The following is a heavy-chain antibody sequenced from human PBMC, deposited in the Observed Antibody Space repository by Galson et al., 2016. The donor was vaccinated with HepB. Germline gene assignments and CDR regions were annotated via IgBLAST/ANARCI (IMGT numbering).Heavy chain of an antibody. J-gene: IGHJ4*02. CDR3: ARSSVVIPWRYSLTDC. V-gene: IGHV3-30-3*01. Sequence: SLRLSCAASGFTFSTYAMHWVRQAPGKGLEWVAGISYDGSNKDYADSVKGRFTISRDNSKNMLYLQMNSLRTGDTALYYCARSSVVIPWRYSLTDCWGQGTLVTVSS. CDR2: ISYDGSNK. D-gene: IGHD1-26*01. CDR1: GFTFSTYA.